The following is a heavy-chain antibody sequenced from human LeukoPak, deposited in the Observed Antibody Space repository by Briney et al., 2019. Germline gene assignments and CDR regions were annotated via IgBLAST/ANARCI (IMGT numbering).Heavy chain of an antibody. CDR2: IYTSWST. J-gene: IGHJ5*02. CDR1: GGSISSYY. V-gene: IGHV4-4*09. Sequence: SETLSLTCTVSGGSISSYYWSWIRQPPGKGLEWIGYIYTSWSTNYNPSLKSRVTISVDTSKNQFSLKLSSVTAADTAVYYCARLSGIAARPGWFDPWGQGTLVTVSS. CDR3: ARLSGIAARPGWFDP. D-gene: IGHD6-6*01.